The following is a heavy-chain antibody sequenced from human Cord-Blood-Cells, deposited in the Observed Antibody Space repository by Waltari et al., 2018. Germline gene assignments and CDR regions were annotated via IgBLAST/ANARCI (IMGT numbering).Heavy chain of an antibody. CDR2: IKQDGSEK. Sequence: EVQLVESGGGLVQPGGSLRLSCAASGFTFSSYWMSWVCQAPGKGLGWVANIKQDGSEKYYVDSVKGRFTIARDNAKNSLYLQMNSLRAEDTAVYYCANSGNLGGYFDYWGQGTLVTVSS. V-gene: IGHV3-7*01. CDR3: ANSGNLGGYFDY. CDR1: GFTFSSYW. J-gene: IGHJ4*02. D-gene: IGHD1-26*01.